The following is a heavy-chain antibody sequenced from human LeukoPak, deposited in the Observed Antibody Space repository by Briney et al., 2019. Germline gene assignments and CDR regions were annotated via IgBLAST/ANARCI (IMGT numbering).Heavy chain of an antibody. V-gene: IGHV3-66*01. Sequence: GGSLRLSCTATEFTVTTNYLSWVRQAPGKGLKWVSITYSGGNSNSADSVKGRFTITRDDSKNKLYLQMNSLRPEDTAIYYCAGGYGGRYWAFDIWGQGTMVTVFS. CDR1: EFTVTTNY. CDR3: AGGYGGRYWAFDI. J-gene: IGHJ3*02. CDR2: TYSGGNS. D-gene: IGHD1-26*01.